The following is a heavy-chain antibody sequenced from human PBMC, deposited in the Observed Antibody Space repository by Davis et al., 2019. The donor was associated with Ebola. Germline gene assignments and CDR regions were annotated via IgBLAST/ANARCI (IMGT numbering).Heavy chain of an antibody. J-gene: IGHJ4*02. CDR2: ISGRATTV. D-gene: IGHD3-22*01. CDR1: GFTFSDYY. V-gene: IGHV3-11*04. CDR3: ARSSSGYFYGLDY. Sequence: GGSLRLSCAGSGFTFSDYYMSWIRQAPGKGLEWVSFISGRATTVSYADSVRGRFTISRDNAKKSIYLQMHSLRAEDTAVYYCARSSSGYFYGLDYWGQGTLVTVSS.